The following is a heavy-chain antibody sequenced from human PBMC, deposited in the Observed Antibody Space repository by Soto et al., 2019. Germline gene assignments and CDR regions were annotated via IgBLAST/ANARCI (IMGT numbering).Heavy chain of an antibody. J-gene: IGHJ4*02. CDR2: IYSGGGT. D-gene: IGHD4-4*01. CDR3: ARVTTTLVDHFDY. Sequence: LRLSCAASGFSVRGSYMYWVRQAPGKGLEWVSVIYSGGGTDYAASVKGRFTISSDNSKNILYLQMNSLRAEDTAVYYCARVTTTLVDHFDYWGQGTPVTAPQ. V-gene: IGHV3-53*01. CDR1: GFSVRGSY.